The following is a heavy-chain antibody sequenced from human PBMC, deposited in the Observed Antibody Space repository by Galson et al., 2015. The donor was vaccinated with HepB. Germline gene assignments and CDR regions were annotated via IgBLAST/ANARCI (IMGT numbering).Heavy chain of an antibody. CDR3: VRPRGEGAGDYQNWYFDL. Sequence: PLGLACPASGVSVRDFPMHWVRQAPREGLEWVAGISYTGKCTNFAACVNGRFAISRDNSKTALYLQMNSLRVEDTALYYCVRPRGEGAGDYQNWYFDLWGRGTLVTVS. D-gene: IGHD4-17*01. CDR2: ISYTGKCT. V-gene: IGHV3-30*09. CDR1: GVSVRDFP. J-gene: IGHJ2*01.